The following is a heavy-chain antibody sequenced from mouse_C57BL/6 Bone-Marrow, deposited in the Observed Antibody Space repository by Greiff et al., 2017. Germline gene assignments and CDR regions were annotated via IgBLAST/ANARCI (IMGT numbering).Heavy chain of an antibody. J-gene: IGHJ3*01. CDR1: GYAFSSYW. CDR2: IYPGDGDT. V-gene: IGHV1-80*01. CDR3: ARSGGSSYWFAY. Sequence: QVQLKESGAELVKPGASVKISCKASGYAFSSYWMNWVKQRPGKGLEWIGQIYPGDGDTNYNGKFKGKATLTADKSSSTAYMQLSSLTSEDSAVXFCARSGGSSYWFAYWGQGTLVTVSA. D-gene: IGHD1-1*01.